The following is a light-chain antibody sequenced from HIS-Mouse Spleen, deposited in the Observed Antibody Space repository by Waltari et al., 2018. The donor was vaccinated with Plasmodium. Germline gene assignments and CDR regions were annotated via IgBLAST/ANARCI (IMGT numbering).Light chain of an antibody. CDR1: ALHNQY. J-gene: IGLJ3*02. CDR2: KDS. Sequence: SYELPHPPSVSVSPGQTARITRAGDALHNQYADCSQQKPGQAPVLVIYKDSERPSGIPERFSGSSSGTTVTLTISGVQAEDEADYYCQSADSSGTPNWVFGGGTKLTVL. V-gene: IGLV3-25*03. CDR3: QSADSSGTPNWV.